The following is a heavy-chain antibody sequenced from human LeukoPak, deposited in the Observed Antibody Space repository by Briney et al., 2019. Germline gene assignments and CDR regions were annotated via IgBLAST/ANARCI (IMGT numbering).Heavy chain of an antibody. V-gene: IGHV3-23*01. D-gene: IGHD5-18*01. CDR1: LFTFGTFA. CDR3: ARYPSYSYSLDY. CDR2: VSDSGDVT. J-gene: IGHJ4*02. Sequence: RGSLRLSRAASLFTFGTFAMSWVRQAPGKGLAGVSPVSDSGDVTYSAESVKGRFTISRDNSGNTLFLRMVSLRAEDTAVYYCARYPSYSYSLDYWGPGTLVTVSS.